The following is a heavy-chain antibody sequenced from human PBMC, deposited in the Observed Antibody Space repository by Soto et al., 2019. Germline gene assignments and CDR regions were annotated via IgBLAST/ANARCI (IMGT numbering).Heavy chain of an antibody. V-gene: IGHV2-70*01. J-gene: IGHJ4*02. Sequence: SGPTLVNPTQTLTLTCTFSGFSLSTSGMCVSWIRQPPGKALEWLALIDWDDDKYYSTSLKTRLTISKDTSKNQVVLTMTNMDPVDTATYYCARIVYYYDSSGGGNFDYWGQGTLVTVYS. CDR1: GFSLSTSGMC. D-gene: IGHD3-22*01. CDR3: ARIVYYYDSSGGGNFDY. CDR2: IDWDDDK.